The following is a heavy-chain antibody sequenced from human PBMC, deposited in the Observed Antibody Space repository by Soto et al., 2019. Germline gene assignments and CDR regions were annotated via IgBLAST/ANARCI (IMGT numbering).Heavy chain of an antibody. CDR2: ISYDGSNK. D-gene: IGHD4-17*01. J-gene: IGHJ4*02. CDR3: ARVLMTTVVTGFYFDY. Sequence: VQLVESGGGVVQPGRSLRLSCAASGFTFSSYAMHWVRQAPGKGLEWVAVISYDGSNKYYADSVKGRFTISRDNSKNTLYLQMNSLRAEDTAVYYCARVLMTTVVTGFYFDYWGQGTLVTVSS. CDR1: GFTFSSYA. V-gene: IGHV3-30-3*01.